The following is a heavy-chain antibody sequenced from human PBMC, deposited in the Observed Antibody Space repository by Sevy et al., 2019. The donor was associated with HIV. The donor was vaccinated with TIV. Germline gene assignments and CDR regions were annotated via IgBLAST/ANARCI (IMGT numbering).Heavy chain of an antibody. CDR2: ISGSGDTT. Sequence: GGSLRLSCATSGFIFNTLAMGWVRQTPGRGLEWVASISGSGDTTYYSDSVKGRFTISRDNSKSMLDLQMNSLRAEDTALYYCTVGVIAAARGYFDYWGQGTLVTVSS. J-gene: IGHJ4*02. CDR1: GFIFNTLA. CDR3: TVGVIAAARGYFDY. D-gene: IGHD6-13*01. V-gene: IGHV3-23*01.